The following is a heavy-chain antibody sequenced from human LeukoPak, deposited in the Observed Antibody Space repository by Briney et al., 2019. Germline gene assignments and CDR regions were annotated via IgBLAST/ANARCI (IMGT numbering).Heavy chain of an antibody. Sequence: GGSLRLSCAASGFTFSSYAMSWVRQAPGKGPEWVSSISGSGGSIYYADSVKGRFTISRDNSKSTLYLQMNSLRAEDTAIYYCAKEAVAAAGPFDYWGRGTLVTVSS. D-gene: IGHD6-13*01. CDR2: ISGSGGSI. V-gene: IGHV3-23*01. CDR1: GFTFSSYA. CDR3: AKEAVAAAGPFDY. J-gene: IGHJ4*02.